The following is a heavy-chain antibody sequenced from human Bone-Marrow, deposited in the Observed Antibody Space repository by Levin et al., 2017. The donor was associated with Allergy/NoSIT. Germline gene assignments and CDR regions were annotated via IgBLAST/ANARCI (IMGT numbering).Heavy chain of an antibody. Sequence: AGGSLRLSCEASGFSLSSRSMNWVRQAPGKGPEWVSYISGSGSRIDYADSVKGRFTISRDNAKNSLYLQMNSLRVEDTAIYYCARDLHDIITGIFDFWGQGTLVAVSS. J-gene: IGHJ4*02. CDR1: GFSLSSRS. D-gene: IGHD3-9*01. CDR2: ISGSGSRI. V-gene: IGHV3-48*04. CDR3: ARDLHDIITGIFDF.